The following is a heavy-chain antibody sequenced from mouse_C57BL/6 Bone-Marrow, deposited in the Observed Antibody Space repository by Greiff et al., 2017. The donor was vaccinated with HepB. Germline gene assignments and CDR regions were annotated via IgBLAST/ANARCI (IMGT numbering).Heavy chain of an antibody. CDR3: TRRLLRLYAMDY. Sequence: QVQLKESGAELVRPGASVTLSCKASGYTFTDYEMHWVKQTPVHGLEWIGAIDPETGGTAYNQKFKGKAILTADKSSSTAYMELRSLTSEDSAVYYCTRRLLRLYAMDYWGQGTSVTVSS. D-gene: IGHD1-1*01. J-gene: IGHJ4*01. CDR2: IDPETGGT. V-gene: IGHV1-15*01. CDR1: GYTFTDYE.